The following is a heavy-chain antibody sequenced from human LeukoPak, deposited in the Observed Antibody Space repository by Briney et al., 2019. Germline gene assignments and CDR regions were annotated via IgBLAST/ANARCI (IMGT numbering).Heavy chain of an antibody. CDR1: GGSFSGYY. Sequence: TSETLSLTCAVYGGSFSGYYWSWIRQPPGKGLEWMGEINHSGSTNYNPSLKSRVTISVDTSKNQFSLKLSSVTAADTAVYYCARGPRTVTTGFEYWGQGTLVTVSS. CDR2: INHSGST. D-gene: IGHD4-17*01. J-gene: IGHJ4*02. CDR3: ARGPRTVTTGFEY. V-gene: IGHV4-34*01.